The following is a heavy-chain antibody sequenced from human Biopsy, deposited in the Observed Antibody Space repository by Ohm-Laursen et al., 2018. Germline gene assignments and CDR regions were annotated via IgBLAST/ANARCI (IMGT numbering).Heavy chain of an antibody. CDR1: GFNLSAFA. V-gene: IGHV3-33*08. J-gene: IGHJ5*02. CDR2: MWSDGINK. CDR3: ARDDDTTGHYMILNH. D-gene: IGHD3-9*01. Sequence: SLRLSCTASGFNLSAFALHWVRQAPGKGLQWVAVMWSDGINKNYADSVKGRFTVSRDNSNNVLYLQMSSLRDGDSAVYYCARDDDTTGHYMILNHWGQGTLVTVSS.